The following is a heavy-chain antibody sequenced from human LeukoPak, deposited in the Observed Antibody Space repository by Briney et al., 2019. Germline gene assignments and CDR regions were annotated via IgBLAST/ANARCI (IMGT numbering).Heavy chain of an antibody. CDR2: IYYSAGT. CDR1: GGSISSGGYY. D-gene: IGHD1-14*01. V-gene: IGHV4-31*03. CDR3: ARAPLTHGNFDY. Sequence: SETLSLTCTVSGGSISSGGYYWSWIRQHPRKGLEWIGYIYYSAGTYYNPSLKSRVTISVDTSKNQFSLKLSSVTAADTAVYYCARAPLTHGNFDYWGQGTLVTVSS. J-gene: IGHJ4*02.